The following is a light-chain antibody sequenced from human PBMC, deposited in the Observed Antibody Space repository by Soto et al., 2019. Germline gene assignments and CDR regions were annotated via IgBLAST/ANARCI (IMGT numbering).Light chain of an antibody. Sequence: EIVLTQSPGTLSLSPGERATLSCRASQSVSSSYLAWYQQKPGHAPRLLIYGSSSRATGIPDRFTGSGSGTDFTLTISRLEPEDFAVYYCQQYGTSPPLTFGGGTEVEIK. J-gene: IGKJ4*01. V-gene: IGKV3-20*01. CDR2: GSS. CDR3: QQYGTSPPLT. CDR1: QSVSSSY.